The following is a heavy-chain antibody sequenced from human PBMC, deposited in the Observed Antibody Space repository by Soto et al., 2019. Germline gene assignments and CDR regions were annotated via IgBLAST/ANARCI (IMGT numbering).Heavy chain of an antibody. V-gene: IGHV5-51*01. D-gene: IGHD1-26*01. Sequence: WESLKISCKGSGYSITSYWLGCVRQKPGKGLEWMGIIYPGDSDTRYSPSFQGQVTISADKSISTAYLQWSSLKASDTAMYYCARLNSGSYHEPPDYWGQGTLVTVS. CDR2: IYPGDSDT. CDR1: GYSITSYW. J-gene: IGHJ4*02. CDR3: ARLNSGSYHEPPDY.